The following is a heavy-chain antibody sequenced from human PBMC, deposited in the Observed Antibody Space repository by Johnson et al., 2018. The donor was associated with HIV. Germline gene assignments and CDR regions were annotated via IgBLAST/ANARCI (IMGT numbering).Heavy chain of an antibody. CDR2: ISGSGGST. D-gene: IGHD6-6*01. V-gene: IGHV3-23*04. CDR3: TRGPIASRPHGDVFDI. Sequence: VQLVESGGGVVQPGRSLRLSCAASGFTFSSYVLSWVRQAPGKGLAWVSSISGSGGSTYYADSVKGRFTISRDVSKNTLYLQMSSLRTDDTAVYYCTRGPIASRPHGDVFDIWGQGTMVTVSS. CDR1: GFTFSSYV. J-gene: IGHJ3*02.